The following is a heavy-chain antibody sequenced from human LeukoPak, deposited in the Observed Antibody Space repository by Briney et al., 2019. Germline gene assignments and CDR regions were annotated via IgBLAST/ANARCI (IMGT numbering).Heavy chain of an antibody. Sequence: SSETLSLTCAVYGGSFSGYYWSWIRQPPGKGLEWIGEINHSGSTNYNPSLKSRVTISVDTSKNQFSLKLSSVTAADTAVYYCVRGLSGRVYFDYWGQGTLVTVSS. D-gene: IGHD3-3*01. V-gene: IGHV4-34*01. CDR2: INHSGST. CDR3: VRGLSGRVYFDY. CDR1: GGSFSGYY. J-gene: IGHJ4*02.